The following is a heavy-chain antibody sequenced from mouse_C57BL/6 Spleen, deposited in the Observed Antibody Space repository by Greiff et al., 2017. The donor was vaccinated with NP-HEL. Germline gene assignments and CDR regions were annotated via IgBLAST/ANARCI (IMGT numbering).Heavy chain of an antibody. CDR2: ISSGSSTI. D-gene: IGHD2-5*01. J-gene: IGHJ4*01. Sequence: EVKLMESGGGLVKPGGSLKLSCAASGFTFSDYGMHWVRQAPEKGLEWVAYISSGSSTIYYADTVKGRFPISRAHAKNTLFLQLTSLRAEDTAMYYCARRGGSNYSYYYAMDYWGQGTSVTVSS. V-gene: IGHV5-17*01. CDR1: GFTFSDYG. CDR3: ARRGGSNYSYYYAMDY.